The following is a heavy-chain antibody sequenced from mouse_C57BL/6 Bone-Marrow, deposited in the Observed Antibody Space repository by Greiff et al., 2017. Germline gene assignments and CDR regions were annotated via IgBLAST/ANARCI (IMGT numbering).Heavy chain of an antibody. D-gene: IGHD1-1*01. CDR1: GFTFSSYA. Sequence: EVQLVESGGGLVKPGGSLKLSCAASGFTFSSYAMSWVRQTPEKRLEWVATISDGGSYTYYPDNVKGRFTISRDNAKNNLYLQMSHLKSEDTAVYYCAREDDGDWYFDVCGTGTAVTVSS. CDR3: AREDDGDWYFDV. CDR2: ISDGGSYT. V-gene: IGHV5-4*01. J-gene: IGHJ1*03.